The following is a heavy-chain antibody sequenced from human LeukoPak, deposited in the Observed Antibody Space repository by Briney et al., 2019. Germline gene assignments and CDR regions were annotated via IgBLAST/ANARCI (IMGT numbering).Heavy chain of an antibody. D-gene: IGHD2-2*02. J-gene: IGHJ5*02. Sequence: ASVKVSCKASGGTFSSYAISWARQAPGQGLEWMGGIIPIFGTANYAQKFQGRVTITADEFTSTAYMELSSLRSEDTAVYYCARALLTYCSSTSCYKRWFDPWGQGTLVTVSS. CDR3: ARALLTYCSSTSCYKRWFDP. V-gene: IGHV1-69*13. CDR1: GGTFSSYA. CDR2: IIPIFGTA.